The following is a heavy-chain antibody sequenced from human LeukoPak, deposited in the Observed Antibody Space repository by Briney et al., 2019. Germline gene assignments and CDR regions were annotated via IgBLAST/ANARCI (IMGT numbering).Heavy chain of an antibody. Sequence: GASVKVSCKASGYTFTSYGISWVRQAPGQGLEWXXXISAYNGNTNYAQKLQGRVTMTTDTSTSTAYMELRSLRSDDTAVYYCARGWTTVTTKEHLDYWGQGTLVTVSS. V-gene: IGHV1-18*04. CDR3: ARGWTTVTTKEHLDY. J-gene: IGHJ4*02. CDR2: ISAYNGNT. D-gene: IGHD4-17*01. CDR1: GYTFTSYG.